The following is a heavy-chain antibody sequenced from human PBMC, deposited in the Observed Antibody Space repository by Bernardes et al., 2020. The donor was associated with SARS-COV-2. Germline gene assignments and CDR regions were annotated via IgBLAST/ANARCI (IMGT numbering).Heavy chain of an antibody. V-gene: IGHV3-30*18. Sequence: GGSLRLSCTASGLTFSNYGMHWVRQAPGKGLEWVAVISSDGSNKYYVDFVKGRFTISRDNSKNTLYLQMNSLRAEDTAVYYCAKGWGGVATSSWFDPWGHGTLVTVSS. CDR3: AKGWGGVATSSWFDP. CDR2: ISSDGSNK. CDR1: GLTFSNYG. D-gene: IGHD5-12*01. J-gene: IGHJ5*02.